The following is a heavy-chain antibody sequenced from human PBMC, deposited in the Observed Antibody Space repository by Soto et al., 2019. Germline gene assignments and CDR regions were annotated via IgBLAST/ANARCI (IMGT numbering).Heavy chain of an antibody. CDR2: IVGGSGST. D-gene: IGHD3-3*01. V-gene: IGHV1-58*01. CDR3: AEGWSNRPFDF. J-gene: IGHJ4*02. CDR1: GFTLTSAD. Sequence: GASVKVSCKASGFTLTSADVQWVRQTRGQRLEWIGWIVGGSGSTNYAQQFQGRLAITRDMSTSTVYMELSSPRSEETAVYYCAEGWSNRPFDFWGKGPLGTVSS.